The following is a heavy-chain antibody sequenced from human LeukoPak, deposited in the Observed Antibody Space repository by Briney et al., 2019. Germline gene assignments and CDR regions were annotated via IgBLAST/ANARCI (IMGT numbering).Heavy chain of an antibody. CDR1: GFTFSGYA. D-gene: IGHD2-15*01. CDR2: INAFGART. V-gene: IGHV3-23*01. CDR3: AKVALGYCSGSSCYYFDY. J-gene: IGHJ4*02. Sequence: PGGSLRLSCEASGFTFSGYAMSWVRQAPGKGLKWVSSINAFGARTYYADSVKGRFTISRDNSKNTLYLQMNSLRAEDTALYYCAKVALGYCSGSSCYYFDYGGQGTLVTVSS.